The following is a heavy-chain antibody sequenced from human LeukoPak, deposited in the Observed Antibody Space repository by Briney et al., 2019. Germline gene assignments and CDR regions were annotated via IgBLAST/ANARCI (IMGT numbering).Heavy chain of an antibody. CDR1: GFTFSSYW. CDR3: ARELRTFDS. Sequence: GGSLRLSCAASGFTFSSYWMTWVRQAPGKGLEWVANIKHNGDELNYVDSVEDRFTISRDIAKNSLYLHMTSLRAEDTAVYYCARELRTFDSWGQGTLVTVSS. CDR2: IKHNGDEL. V-gene: IGHV3-7*01. J-gene: IGHJ4*02. D-gene: IGHD3-16*01.